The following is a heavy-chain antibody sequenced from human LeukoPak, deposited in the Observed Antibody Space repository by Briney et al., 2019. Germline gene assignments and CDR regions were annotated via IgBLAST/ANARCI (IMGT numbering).Heavy chain of an antibody. D-gene: IGHD3-3*01. CDR1: GFTFDNYA. J-gene: IGHJ4*02. CDR2: ISWNSRSI. V-gene: IGHV3-9*01. Sequence: GGSLRLSCAASGFTFDNYAMHWVRQAPRKGLEWVSGISWNSRSIGYADSVRGRFAMSRDNAKNSLYLQMNSLRAEDTAVYYCAKDYDFWSGYFGYWGQGTLVTVSS. CDR3: AKDYDFWSGYFGY.